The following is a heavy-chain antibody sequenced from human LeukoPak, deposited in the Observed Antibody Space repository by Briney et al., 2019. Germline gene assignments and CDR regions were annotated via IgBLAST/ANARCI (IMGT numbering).Heavy chain of an antibody. Sequence: GGSLRLSCAASGFTVSNNYMSWVRQAPGKGLEWVSVIYSGGSTYYADSVKGRFTISRDNSKNTLYLQMNSLRAEDTAVYYCARARYSSGWYSDYWGQGTLVTVSS. CDR2: IYSGGST. D-gene: IGHD6-19*01. CDR1: GFTVSNNY. J-gene: IGHJ4*02. CDR3: ARARYSSGWYSDY. V-gene: IGHV3-53*01.